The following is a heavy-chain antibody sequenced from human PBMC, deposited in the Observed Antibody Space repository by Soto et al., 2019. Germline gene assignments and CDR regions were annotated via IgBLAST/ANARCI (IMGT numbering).Heavy chain of an antibody. V-gene: IGHV3-49*03. CDR2: IRSKNYGRTT. J-gene: IGHJ3*02. CDR3: SRPSYYYDSSGFEPGAFDI. CDR1: GFTFGNNA. Sequence: GGSLRLSCTGFGFTFGNNAMTWFRQAPGKGLEWVGFIRSKNYGRTTEYAASVQGRFTISRDDSKGIAYLEMNSLTTDDTAVYYCSRPSYYYDSSGFEPGAFDIWGQGTMVTVSS. D-gene: IGHD3-22*01.